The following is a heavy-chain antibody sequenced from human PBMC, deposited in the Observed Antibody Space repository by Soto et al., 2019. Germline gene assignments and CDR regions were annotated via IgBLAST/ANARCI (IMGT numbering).Heavy chain of an antibody. CDR2: GSAANGYT. CDR3: AKGRSIAVPEGS. D-gene: IGHD2-15*01. CDR1: GFIFTNYG. Sequence: QVQLVQSGPEMKKPGASVKVSCKGSGFIFTNYGFNWVRQAPGQGLEWGGWGSAANGYTRSAQKFQDRLIMTTDSSTTTASMEPRGLGPDDTALYYCAKGRSIAVPEGSWGQGTLVTVSS. V-gene: IGHV1-18*01. J-gene: IGHJ5*02.